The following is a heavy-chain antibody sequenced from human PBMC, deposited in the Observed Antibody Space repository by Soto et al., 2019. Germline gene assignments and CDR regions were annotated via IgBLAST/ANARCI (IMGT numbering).Heavy chain of an antibody. CDR2: INSDGSST. CDR1: GFTFSSYW. Sequence: GGSLRLSCAASGFTFSSYWMHWVRQAPGKGLVWVSRINSDGSSTSYADSVKGRFTISRDNAKNTLYLQMNSPRAEDTAVYYCARDTSYDFWSGYYRYYYYGMDVWGQGTTVTVSS. D-gene: IGHD3-3*01. CDR3: ARDTSYDFWSGYYRYYYYGMDV. V-gene: IGHV3-74*01. J-gene: IGHJ6*02.